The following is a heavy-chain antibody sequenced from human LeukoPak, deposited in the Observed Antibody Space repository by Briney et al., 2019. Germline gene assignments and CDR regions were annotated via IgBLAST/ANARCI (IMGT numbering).Heavy chain of an antibody. Sequence: ASVKVSCKASGYTFTSYGISWVRQAPRHGLEWMGWISAYNVNTNYAQNLQGRVTMTTDTSTSPAYMELRSLRSDDRAVYYCARALVGATTPPFDYWGQGTLVTVSS. CDR2: ISAYNVNT. CDR3: ARALVGATTPPFDY. J-gene: IGHJ4*02. CDR1: GYTFTSYG. D-gene: IGHD1-26*01. V-gene: IGHV1-18*01.